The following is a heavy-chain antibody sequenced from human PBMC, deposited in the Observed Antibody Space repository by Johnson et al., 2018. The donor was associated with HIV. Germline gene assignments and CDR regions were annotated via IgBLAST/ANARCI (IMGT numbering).Heavy chain of an antibody. J-gene: IGHJ3*01. CDR3: ARVGVDDAFDF. CDR2: ISYDGNNK. Sequence: QVQLVESGGGVVQPGRSLRLSCAVSRFTFSTYGMHWVRQGPGKGLEWVAVISYDGNNKYSADSVKGRFTISRDNSKNTLYLQMNSLREEDTALYSCARVGVDDAFDFWGQGTMVTVSS. V-gene: IGHV3-30*19. CDR1: RFTFSTYG. D-gene: IGHD2-15*01.